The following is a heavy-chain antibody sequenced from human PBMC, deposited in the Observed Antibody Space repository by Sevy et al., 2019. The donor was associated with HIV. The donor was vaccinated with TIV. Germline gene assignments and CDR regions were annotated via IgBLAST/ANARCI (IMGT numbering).Heavy chain of an antibody. CDR3: ARGYCSSTSCYWFYYYGMDV. Sequence: ASVKVSCKASGYTFTGYYMHWVRQAPGQGLEWMGWINPNSGGTNYAQKFQGRVTMTRDTSISTAYMELSRLRSDDTAVYYCARGYCSSTSCYWFYYYGMDVWGQGTTVTVSS. V-gene: IGHV1-2*02. CDR1: GYTFTGYY. CDR2: INPNSGGT. D-gene: IGHD2-2*01. J-gene: IGHJ6*02.